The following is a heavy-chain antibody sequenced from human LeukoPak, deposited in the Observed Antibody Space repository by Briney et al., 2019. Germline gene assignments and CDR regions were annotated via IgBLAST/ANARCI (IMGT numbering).Heavy chain of an antibody. J-gene: IGHJ4*02. D-gene: IGHD5-18*01. CDR3: ARHLSGTAMAHYFDF. CDR1: GGSISSYY. Sequence: KPSETLSLTCTVSGGSISSYYWSWIRQPAGKGLEWIGRIHTSGSTNYNPSLKSRVTMSVDTSKNQFSLKLYSVTASDAAIYYCARHLSGTAMAHYFDFWGQGTLVTVSS. V-gene: IGHV4-4*07. CDR2: IHTSGST.